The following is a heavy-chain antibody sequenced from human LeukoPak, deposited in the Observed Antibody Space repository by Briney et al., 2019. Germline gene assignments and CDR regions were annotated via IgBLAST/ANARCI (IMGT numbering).Heavy chain of an antibody. Sequence: GGSLRLSCAASGFTFSNYWMGWVRQAPGKGLEWVANIKQDGSEKYYVDSVKGRFTISRDNTKSSLYLQMNSLRDEDTAVYYCASIDSSGYYYDYWGQGTLVTVSS. V-gene: IGHV3-7*01. CDR3: ASIDSSGYYYDY. CDR1: GFTFSNYW. J-gene: IGHJ4*02. D-gene: IGHD3-22*01. CDR2: IKQDGSEK.